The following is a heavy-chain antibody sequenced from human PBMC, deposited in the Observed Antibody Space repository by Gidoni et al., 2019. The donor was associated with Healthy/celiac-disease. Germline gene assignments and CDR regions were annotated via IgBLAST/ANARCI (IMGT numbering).Heavy chain of an antibody. Sequence: QLLESGGGLVQPGGSLRLSCAASGFTFSSYAMSWVRQAPGTGLEWVSCISGSGHSSYYADSVKGRFTISRDNSKNTLYLQMNSLRAEDTAVYYCAKDHVSGSYFPGYWGQGTLVTVSS. V-gene: IGHV3-23*01. J-gene: IGHJ4*02. CDR3: AKDHVSGSYFPGY. D-gene: IGHD1-26*01. CDR1: GFTFSSYA. CDR2: ISGSGHSS.